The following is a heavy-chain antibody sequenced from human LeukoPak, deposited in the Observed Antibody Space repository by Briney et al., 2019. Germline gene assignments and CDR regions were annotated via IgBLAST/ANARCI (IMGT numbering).Heavy chain of an antibody. CDR3: ARDVAGGKSGLNDY. CDR1: GGTFSSYA. J-gene: IGHJ4*02. CDR2: IIPIFGTA. Sequence: GASVKVSCKASGGTFSSYAISWVRQAPGQGLEWMGGIIPIFGTANYAQKFQGRVTITADESTSTAYMELSSLRSEDTAVYYCARDVAGGKSGLNDYWGQGTLVTVSS. V-gene: IGHV1-69*13. D-gene: IGHD4-23*01.